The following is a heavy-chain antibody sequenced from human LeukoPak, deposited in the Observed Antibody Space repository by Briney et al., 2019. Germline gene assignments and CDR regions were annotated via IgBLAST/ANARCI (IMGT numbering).Heavy chain of an antibody. V-gene: IGHV1-24*01. CDR2: FDPADGET. D-gene: IGHD3-10*01. Sequence: ASVKVSCKVSGYTLTELSMHWVRQAPGKGFEWMGRFDPADGETIYAQKFQGRVTMTADTSTDTVYMGLSSLRSEDTAVYYCATEGKMVRGVYTDYWGQGTLVTVSS. CDR1: GYTLTELS. J-gene: IGHJ4*02. CDR3: ATEGKMVRGVYTDY.